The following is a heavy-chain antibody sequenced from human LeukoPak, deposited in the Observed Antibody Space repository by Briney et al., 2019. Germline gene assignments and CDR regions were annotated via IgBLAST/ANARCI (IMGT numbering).Heavy chain of an antibody. Sequence: SETLSLTCTVSGGSISSSSYYWGWLRQPPGKGLEWIGSIYYSGSTYYNPSLKSRVTISVDTSKNQFSLKLSSVTAADTAVYYCARHIDRGYNWNDASKWFDPWGQGTLVTVSS. D-gene: IGHD1-1*01. J-gene: IGHJ5*02. V-gene: IGHV4-39*01. CDR3: ARHIDRGYNWNDASKWFDP. CDR2: IYYSGST. CDR1: GGSISSSSYY.